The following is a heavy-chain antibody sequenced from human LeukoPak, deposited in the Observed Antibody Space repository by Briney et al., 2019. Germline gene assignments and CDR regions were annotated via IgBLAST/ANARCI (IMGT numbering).Heavy chain of an antibody. CDR3: ARERGGSYFRAPPNWFHP. CDR1: AVSINAGGYY. CDR2: IYHRGNT. Sequence: PSETLSLNSTVSAVSINAGGYYRRSLRQPPGKGLEWIAYIYHRGNTYYNPSRKTRFTISVGRSKNQFSLKLTSVTAADTAVYYFARERGGSYFRAPPNWFHPGGQGTLVTVSS. J-gene: IGHJ5*02. D-gene: IGHD1-26*01. V-gene: IGHV4-30-2*01.